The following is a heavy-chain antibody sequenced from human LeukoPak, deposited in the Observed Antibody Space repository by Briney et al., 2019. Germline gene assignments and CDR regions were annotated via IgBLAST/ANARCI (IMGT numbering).Heavy chain of an antibody. CDR3: ARGIHSRGCSGYDDYFDY. J-gene: IGHJ4*02. D-gene: IGHD5-12*01. CDR2: IYYSGST. CDR1: GGSISSGGYY. Sequence: SQTLSLTCTVSGGSISSGGYYWSWIRQHPGKGLEWIGYIYYSGSTYYNPSLKSRVTISVDTSKNQFSLKLSSVTAADTAVYYCARGIHSRGCSGYDDYFDYWGQGTLVTVSS. V-gene: IGHV4-31*03.